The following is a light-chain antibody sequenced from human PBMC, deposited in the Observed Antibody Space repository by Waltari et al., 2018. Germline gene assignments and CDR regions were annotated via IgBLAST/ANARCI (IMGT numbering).Light chain of an antibody. J-gene: IGKJ3*01. Sequence: EIVLTQSPGTLSVSPGESATLPCRTSQSVYSFYISWYQQKPGQAPRLIILGASSRATGVPDRFSGSGSGTHFTLTISRLEPEDFAVYYCQQYGAARYTFGPGTRLDLK. CDR1: QSVYSFY. CDR3: QQYGAARYT. V-gene: IGKV3-20*01. CDR2: GAS.